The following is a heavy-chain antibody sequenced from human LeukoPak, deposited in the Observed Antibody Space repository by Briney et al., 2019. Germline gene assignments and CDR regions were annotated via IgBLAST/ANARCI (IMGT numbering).Heavy chain of an antibody. D-gene: IGHD3-9*01. CDR2: IIPILGIA. CDR3: ARVLTENWFDP. Sequence: ASVKVSCKASGYTFTGYYMHWVRQAPGQGLEWMGRIIPILGIANYAQKFQGRVTITADKSTSTAYMELSSLRSEDTAVYYCARVLTENWFDPWGQGTLVTVSS. CDR1: GYTFTGYY. V-gene: IGHV1-69*02. J-gene: IGHJ5*02.